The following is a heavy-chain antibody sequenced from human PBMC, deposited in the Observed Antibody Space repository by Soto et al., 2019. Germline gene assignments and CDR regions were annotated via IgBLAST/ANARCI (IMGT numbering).Heavy chain of an antibody. Sequence: ASVKVSCKTSGYTFANYGISWVRQAPGRGLEWLGWTSPYNGKTNYAQKFQGRVTMTTDKSTSTAYMELRSLRSEDTAVYYCARTAAFISGGSGSHWVMDFWGRGSTVIVSS. J-gene: IGHJ6*02. CDR1: GYTFANYG. CDR2: TSPYNGKT. V-gene: IGHV1-18*01. CDR3: ARTAAFISGGSGSHWVMDF. D-gene: IGHD3-10*01.